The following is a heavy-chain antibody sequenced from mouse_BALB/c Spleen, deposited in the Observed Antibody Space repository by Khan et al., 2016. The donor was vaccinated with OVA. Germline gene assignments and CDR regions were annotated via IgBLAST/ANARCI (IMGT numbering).Heavy chain of an antibody. J-gene: IGHJ2*01. CDR2: ISYSGST. D-gene: IGHD1-2*01. CDR3: ARTARINY. Sequence: EVKLLESGPGLVKPSQSLSLTCTVTGYSITSGYGWNWIRQFPGNKLEWMGYISYSGSTNYNPSLKSRISITRDTSKNQFFLQLNSVTTEDKAAYYCARTARINYWGQGTTLTVSS. CDR1: GYSITSGYG. V-gene: IGHV3-2*02.